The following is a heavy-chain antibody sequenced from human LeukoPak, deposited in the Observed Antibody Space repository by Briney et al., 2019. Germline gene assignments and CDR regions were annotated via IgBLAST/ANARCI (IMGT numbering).Heavy chain of an antibody. CDR1: GFTFSTYS. V-gene: IGHV3-74*01. CDR2: TNGDGSST. J-gene: IGHJ4*02. D-gene: IGHD1-20*01. Sequence: PGGSLRLSCAASGFTFSTYSIHWVRQAPGKGLVWLSITNGDGSSTTYADPVKGRFTISRDNAKNTLYLQMNSLRAEDTAMYYCARHITGTADYWGQGTLVTVSS. CDR3: ARHITGTADY.